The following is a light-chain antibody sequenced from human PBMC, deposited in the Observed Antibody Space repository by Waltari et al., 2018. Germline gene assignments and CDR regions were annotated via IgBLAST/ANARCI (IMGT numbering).Light chain of an antibody. J-gene: IGKJ5*01. CDR2: AAF. Sequence: IQLTQSPSSLSASVGDRVTITCRASQGISSYLAWYQQKPGKAPNLLIYAAFTLQSGVPSRFSSSGSVTDFTLTISSLQPEDFATYYCQQFNTYPLTFGQGTRLEIK. V-gene: IGKV1-9*01. CDR1: QGISSY. CDR3: QQFNTYPLT.